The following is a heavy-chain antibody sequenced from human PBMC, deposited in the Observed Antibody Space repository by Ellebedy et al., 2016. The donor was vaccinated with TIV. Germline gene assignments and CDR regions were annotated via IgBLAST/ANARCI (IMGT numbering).Heavy chain of an antibody. CDR3: AGKAPKFQFDY. D-gene: IGHD4-23*01. CDR2: ISSDSSKI. V-gene: IGHV3-48*04. J-gene: IGHJ4*02. CDR1: GFTFIYYS. Sequence: GESLKISCAASGFTFIYYSMNWVRQAPGKGLEWISYISSDSSKIVYADSVKGRFTVSRDNARNSLFLQMNSLRVEDTAVYYCAGKAPKFQFDYWGQGTLVTVSS.